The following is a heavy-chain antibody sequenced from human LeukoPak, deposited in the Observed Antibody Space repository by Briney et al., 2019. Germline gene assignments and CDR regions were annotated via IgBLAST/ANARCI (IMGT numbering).Heavy chain of an antibody. CDR2: ISYDGSNK. J-gene: IGHJ4*02. D-gene: IGHD1-1*01. Sequence: GSLRLSCAASGFIFSNYGMHWVRQAPGKGLEWVAVISYDGSNKYYADSVKGRITISRDNSRNMLYLQMNSLRAEDTAVYYSTRDWNDLDYWGQGTLVTVSS. V-gene: IGHV3-30*03. CDR1: GFIFSNYG. CDR3: TRDWNDLDY.